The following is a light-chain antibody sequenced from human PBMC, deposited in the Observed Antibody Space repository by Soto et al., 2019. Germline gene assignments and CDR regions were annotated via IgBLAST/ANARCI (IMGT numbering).Light chain of an antibody. J-gene: IGKJ2*01. V-gene: IGKV1-5*03. CDR2: KSS. CDR1: QSISSW. Sequence: DIQMTQSPSTLSASVGDRVTITCRASQSISSWLAWYQQKPGKAPKLLIYKSSSVESGVPSRFSGSGSGTEFTLTISSLQPDDFATYFCQQYNSYSYTFGQGTKVEI. CDR3: QQYNSYSYT.